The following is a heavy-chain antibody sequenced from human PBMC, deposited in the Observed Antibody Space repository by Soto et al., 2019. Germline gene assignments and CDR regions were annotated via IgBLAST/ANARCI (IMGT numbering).Heavy chain of an antibody. D-gene: IGHD3-16*01. CDR2: IIPIFGTA. J-gene: IGHJ6*02. CDR1: GGTFSSYA. Sequence: QVQLVQSGAEVKKPGSSVKVSCKASGGTFSSYAISWVRQAPGQGLEWMGGIIPIFGTANYAQKFQGRVTMTADESTSTAYSELSSQRSEDTAVYYCASPQVFGGGELEVYYYYGMGVWGQGTTVTVSS. CDR3: ASPQVFGGGELEVYYYYGMGV. V-gene: IGHV1-69*12.